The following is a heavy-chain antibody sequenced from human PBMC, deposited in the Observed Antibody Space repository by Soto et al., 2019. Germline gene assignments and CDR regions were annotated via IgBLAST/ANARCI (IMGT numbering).Heavy chain of an antibody. CDR3: ARAISSNSSSSYSYYYYYMDV. CDR1: GYTFTSYG. CDR2: ISAYNGNT. V-gene: IGHV1-18*01. J-gene: IGHJ6*03. Sequence: AASVKVSCKASGYTFTSYGISWVRQAPGQGLEWMGWISAYNGNTNYAQKLQGRVTMTTDTSTSTAYMELRSLRSDDTAVYYCARAISSNSSSSYSYYYYYMDVWGKGTTVTVS. D-gene: IGHD6-6*01.